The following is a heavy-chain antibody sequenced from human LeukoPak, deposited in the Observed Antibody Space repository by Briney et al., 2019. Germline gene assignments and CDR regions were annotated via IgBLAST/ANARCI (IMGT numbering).Heavy chain of an antibody. D-gene: IGHD6-13*01. Sequence: ASVKVSCKASGYTFTSYGISWVRQAPGQGLEWMGGIIPIFGTANYAQKFQGRVTMTTDTSTSTAYMELRSLRSDDTAVYYCARVGIAAAGTVINYYYYYMDVWGKGTTVTVSS. CDR3: ARVGIAAAGTVINYYYYYMDV. CDR1: GYTFTSYG. CDR2: IIPIFGTA. J-gene: IGHJ6*03. V-gene: IGHV1-18*01.